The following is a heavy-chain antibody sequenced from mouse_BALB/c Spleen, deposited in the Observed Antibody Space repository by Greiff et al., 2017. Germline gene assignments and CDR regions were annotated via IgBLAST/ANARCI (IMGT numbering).Heavy chain of an antibody. D-gene: IGHD2-3*01. CDR1: GDSITSGY. V-gene: IGHV3-8*02. CDR2: ISYSGST. Sequence: VHVKQSGPSLVKPSQTLSLTCSVTGDSITSGYWNWIRKFPGNKLEYMGYISYSGSTYYNPSLKSRISITRDTSKNQYYLQLNSVTTEDTATYYCARPDGYYYAMDYWGQGTSVTVSS. J-gene: IGHJ4*01. CDR3: ARPDGYYYAMDY.